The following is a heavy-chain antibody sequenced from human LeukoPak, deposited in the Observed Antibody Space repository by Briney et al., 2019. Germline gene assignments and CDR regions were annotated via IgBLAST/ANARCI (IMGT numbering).Heavy chain of an antibody. V-gene: IGHV3-74*01. CDR3: ARDMNGLT. CDR2: INSDGSGT. D-gene: IGHD1-1*01. Sequence: GGSLRLSCAVSGFTFSSCWMHWVRQAPGKGLVWVSRINSDGSGTDYAESVKGRFTISRDNAKNTLYLHMSSLRVEDTAVYYCARDMNGLTWGQGTLVTVSS. CDR1: GFTFSSCW. J-gene: IGHJ5*02.